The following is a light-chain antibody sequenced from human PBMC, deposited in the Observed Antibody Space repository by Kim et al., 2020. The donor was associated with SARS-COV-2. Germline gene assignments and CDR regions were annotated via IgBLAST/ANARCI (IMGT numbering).Light chain of an antibody. CDR3: QVWDRSSGNGV. Sequence: SYELTQPPSVSVAPGKTAMFTCGGDNIGGERDHWYQQRPGQSPVLVIYYDADRPSGIPERFSGSNSGDTATLTISRVEAGDEADYYCQVWDRSSGNGVFGGGTQLTVL. CDR1: NIGGER. CDR2: YDA. V-gene: IGLV3-21*01. J-gene: IGLJ3*02.